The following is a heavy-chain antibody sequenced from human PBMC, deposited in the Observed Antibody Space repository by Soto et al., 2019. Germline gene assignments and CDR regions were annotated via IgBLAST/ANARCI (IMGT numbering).Heavy chain of an antibody. J-gene: IGHJ4*02. Sequence: TLSLTCTVSGGSISSGGYYWSWIRQHPGKGLEWIGYIYYSGSTYYNPSLKSRVTISVDTSKNQFSLKLSSVTAADTAVYYCAREVYCGGDCYPNYFDYWGQGTMVTVSS. D-gene: IGHD2-21*02. CDR1: GGSISSGGYY. CDR2: IYYSGST. CDR3: AREVYCGGDCYPNYFDY. V-gene: IGHV4-31*03.